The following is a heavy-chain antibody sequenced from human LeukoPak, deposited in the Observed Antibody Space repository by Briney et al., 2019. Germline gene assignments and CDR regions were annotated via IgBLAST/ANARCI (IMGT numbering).Heavy chain of an antibody. Sequence: ASVKVSCKASGGTFSSYAISWVRQAPGQGLEWMGWISAYNGNTDYAQKLQGRVTMTTDTSTSTAYMELRSLRSDDTAVYYCARDRHNWNDPVDYWGQGTLVTVSS. J-gene: IGHJ4*02. D-gene: IGHD1-1*01. CDR1: GGTFSSYA. V-gene: IGHV1-18*01. CDR2: ISAYNGNT. CDR3: ARDRHNWNDPVDY.